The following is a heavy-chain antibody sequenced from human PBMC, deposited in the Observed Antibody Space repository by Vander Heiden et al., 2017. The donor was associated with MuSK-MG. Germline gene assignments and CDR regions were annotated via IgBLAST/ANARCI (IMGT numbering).Heavy chain of an antibody. J-gene: IGHJ4*02. CDR1: GGSFSGYY. V-gene: IGHV4-34*01. CDR3: ARWVGPSRVRAFDY. Sequence: QVQLQQWGAGLLKPSATLSLTCAVYGGSFSGYYWSWIRQPPGKGLEWIGEINHSGSTNYNPSLKSRVTISVDTSKNQFSLKLSSVTAADTAVYYCARWVGPSRVRAFDYWGQGTLVTVSS. CDR2: INHSGST.